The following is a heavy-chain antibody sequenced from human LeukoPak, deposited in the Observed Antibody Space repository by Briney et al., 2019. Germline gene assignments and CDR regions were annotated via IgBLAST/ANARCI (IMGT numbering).Heavy chain of an antibody. CDR1: GGSFSGYY. D-gene: IGHD3-10*01. J-gene: IGHJ3*02. Sequence: SETLSLTCAVYGGSFSGYYWSWIRQPPGKGLEWIGYIYYSGSTNYNPSLKSRVSLSVDTSKNQFSLQLISMTAADTAVYYCARVARWEFAFDIWGQGTMVTVSS. V-gene: IGHV4-34*11. CDR2: IYYSGST. CDR3: ARVARWEFAFDI.